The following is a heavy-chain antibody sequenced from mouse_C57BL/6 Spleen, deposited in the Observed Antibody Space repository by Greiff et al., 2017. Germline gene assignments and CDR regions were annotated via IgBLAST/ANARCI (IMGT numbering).Heavy chain of an antibody. CDR1: GYSFTGYY. D-gene: IGHD2-3*01. Sequence: EVQLQQSGPELVKPGASVKISCKASGYSFTGYYMNWVKQSPEKSLEWIGEINPSTGGTTYNQKFKAKATLTVDKSSSTAYMQLKSLTSEDSAVEYCARGDDGSPWFAYWGQGTLVTVSA. V-gene: IGHV1-42*01. J-gene: IGHJ3*01. CDR3: ARGDDGSPWFAY. CDR2: INPSTGGT.